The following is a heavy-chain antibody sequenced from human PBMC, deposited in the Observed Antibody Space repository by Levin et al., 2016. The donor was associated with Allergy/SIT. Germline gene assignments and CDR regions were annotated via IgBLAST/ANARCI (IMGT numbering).Heavy chain of an antibody. J-gene: IGHJ5*02. CDR2: IIPIFGTA. CDR3: ARDASLRSLGNWFDP. CDR1: GGTFSSYA. V-gene: IGHV1-69*13. Sequence: SVKVSCKASGGTFSSYAISWVRQAPGQGLEWMGGIIPIFGTANYAQKFQGRVTITADESTSTAYMELSSLRSEDTAVYYCARDASLRSLGNWFDPWGQGTLVTVSS. D-gene: IGHD2-15*01.